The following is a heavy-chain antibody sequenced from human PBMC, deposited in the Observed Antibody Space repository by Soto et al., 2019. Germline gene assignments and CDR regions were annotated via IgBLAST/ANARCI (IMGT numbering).Heavy chain of an antibody. D-gene: IGHD2-21*02. CDR1: GGSIASNNW. V-gene: IGHV4-4*02. Sequence: PSETLSLTCAVSGGSIASNNWWNWVRQPPGKGLEWIGEIYHSGDTNYNPSLKSRVTISVDKSKNQFSLDLRSVTAADTAIYYCAKDGVVGIVVVTASYWGQGTLVTVSS. CDR2: IYHSGDT. CDR3: AKDGVVGIVVVTASY. J-gene: IGHJ4*02.